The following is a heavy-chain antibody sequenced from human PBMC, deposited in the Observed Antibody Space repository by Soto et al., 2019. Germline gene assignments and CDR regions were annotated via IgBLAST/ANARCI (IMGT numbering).Heavy chain of an antibody. CDR2: INDDGIST. CDR1: GFTFSMYW. Sequence: GGSLRLSCAASGFTFSMYWMHWVRQVPGKGPEWVSRINDDGISTNYADSVKGRFTISRDNAKNTLYLQMNALRVEDTAVYYCTRGPRSTSTGTGAFWGQGTLVTISS. J-gene: IGHJ4*02. V-gene: IGHV3-74*01. D-gene: IGHD1-1*01. CDR3: TRGPRSTSTGTGAF.